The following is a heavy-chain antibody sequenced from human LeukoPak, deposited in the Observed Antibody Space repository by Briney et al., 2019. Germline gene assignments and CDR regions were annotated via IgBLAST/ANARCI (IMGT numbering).Heavy chain of an antibody. V-gene: IGHV1-69*13. J-gene: IGHJ3*02. D-gene: IGHD3-3*01. CDR1: GGTFSSYA. CDR2: IIPIFGTA. Sequence: SVKVSCKASGGTFSSYAISWVRQAPGQGLEWMGGIIPIFGTANHAQKFQGRVTITADESTSTAYMELSSLRSEDTAVYYCARVRRSYDFWSGARAFDIWGQGTMVTVSS. CDR3: ARVRRSYDFWSGARAFDI.